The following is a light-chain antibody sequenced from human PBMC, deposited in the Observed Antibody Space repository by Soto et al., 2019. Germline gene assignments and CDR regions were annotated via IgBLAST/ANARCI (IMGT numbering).Light chain of an antibody. CDR1: SGHSSYA. CDR3: QTWGTGINWV. J-gene: IGLJ3*02. CDR2: LNSDGSH. Sequence: QLVLTQSPSASASRGASVRLTCTLSSGHSSYAIAWHQQQPEKGPRYLMKLNSDGSHSKGDGIPDRFSGSSSGAERYLTISSLQSEDEADYYCQTWGTGINWVFGGGTKVTVL. V-gene: IGLV4-69*01.